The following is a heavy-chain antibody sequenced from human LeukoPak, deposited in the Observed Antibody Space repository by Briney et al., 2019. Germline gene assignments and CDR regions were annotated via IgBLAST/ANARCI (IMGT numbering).Heavy chain of an antibody. D-gene: IGHD1-1*01. J-gene: IGHJ3*02. V-gene: IGHV3-21*01. Sequence: PGGSLRLSCAASGFTFSSYSMNWVRQAPGKGLEWVSSISSSSSYIYYADSVKGRFTISRDNAKNSLYLQMNSLRAEDTAVYYCARDPALDGAFDIWRQGTMVTVSS. CDR1: GFTFSSYS. CDR2: ISSSSSYI. CDR3: ARDPALDGAFDI.